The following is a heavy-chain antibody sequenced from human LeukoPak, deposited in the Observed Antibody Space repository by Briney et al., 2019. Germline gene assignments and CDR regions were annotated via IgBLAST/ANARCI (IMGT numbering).Heavy chain of an antibody. J-gene: IGHJ4*02. CDR3: ARQTGSGLFILP. Sequence: SETLSLTCSVSGGSISNNNYYWGWIRQPPGKGLEWIGSIFYTGSTFYKPSLKSRVTISVDTSKNQFSLRLTSVTAADTAVYYCARQTGSGLFILPGGQGTLVTVSS. D-gene: IGHD3/OR15-3a*01. V-gene: IGHV4-39*01. CDR1: GGSISNNNYY. CDR2: IFYTGST.